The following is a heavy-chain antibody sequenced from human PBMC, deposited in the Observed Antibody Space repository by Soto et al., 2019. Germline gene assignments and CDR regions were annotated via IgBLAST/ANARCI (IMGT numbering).Heavy chain of an antibody. Sequence: QVQLVESGGGVVQPGKSLRLSCVATGFSFSDYGMHWVRQAPGKGLEWVALIWYDGSEKKYADSVKGRFTISRDNSKNTLYLQMTSLRCEDTAVYYCARTHDYYYYMDVWGKGTTVTVSS. V-gene: IGHV3-33*01. J-gene: IGHJ6*03. CDR1: GFSFSDYG. CDR3: ARTHDYYYYMDV. CDR2: IWYDGSEK.